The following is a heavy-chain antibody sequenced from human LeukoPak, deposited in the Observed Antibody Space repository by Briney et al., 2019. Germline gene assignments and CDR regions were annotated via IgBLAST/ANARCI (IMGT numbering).Heavy chain of an antibody. Sequence: SETLSLTCTVSGGSISSYYWSWIRQPAGKGLEWIGRIYTSGTTNYNPSLKSRVIMSGDTSKNQVYLKLSSVTAADTAVYYCATLSYGAFDIWGQGTKVTVSS. CDR2: IYTSGTT. V-gene: IGHV4-4*07. D-gene: IGHD1-26*01. CDR3: ATLSYGAFDI. CDR1: GGSISSYY. J-gene: IGHJ3*02.